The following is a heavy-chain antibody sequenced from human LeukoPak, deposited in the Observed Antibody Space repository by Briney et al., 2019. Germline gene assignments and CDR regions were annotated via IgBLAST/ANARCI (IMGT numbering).Heavy chain of an antibody. Sequence: GGSLRLSCAASGFTFSSYAMSWVRQAPGKGLEWVSAISGSGGSTYYADSVKGRFTTSRDNSKNALYLQMNSLRAEDTAVYYCAKGGLGYCSSTSCLYFDYWGQGTLVTVSS. J-gene: IGHJ4*02. CDR3: AKGGLGYCSSTSCLYFDY. D-gene: IGHD2-2*01. CDR1: GFTFSSYA. CDR2: ISGSGGST. V-gene: IGHV3-23*01.